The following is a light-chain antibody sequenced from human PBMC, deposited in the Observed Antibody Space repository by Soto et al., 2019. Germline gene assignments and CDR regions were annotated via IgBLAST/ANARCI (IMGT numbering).Light chain of an antibody. CDR1: DSDVGGYNY. V-gene: IGLV2-14*01. CDR2: EVT. Sequence: QSVLTQPASVSGSPGQSITISCTGTDSDVGGYNYVSWYQQHPGKAPKLMISEVTNRPSGVSNRFSGSRSGNTASLTISGLQAEDEADYYCSSYTDSSNYVFGTGTKVTVL. J-gene: IGLJ1*01. CDR3: SSYTDSSNYV.